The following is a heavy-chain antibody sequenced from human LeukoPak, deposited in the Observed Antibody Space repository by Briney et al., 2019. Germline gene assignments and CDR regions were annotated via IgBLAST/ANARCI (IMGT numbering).Heavy chain of an antibody. CDR2: IRYDGSNK. D-gene: IGHD6-19*01. CDR1: GFTSSSYG. CDR3: AKDHRSGWYFEA. V-gene: IGHV3-30*02. J-gene: IGHJ4*02. Sequence: GGSLRLSCAASGFTSSSYGMHWVRQAPGKGLEWVAFIRYDGSNKYYADSVKGRFTISRDNSKNTLYLQMNSLRAEDTAVYYCAKDHRSGWYFEAWGQGTLVTVSS.